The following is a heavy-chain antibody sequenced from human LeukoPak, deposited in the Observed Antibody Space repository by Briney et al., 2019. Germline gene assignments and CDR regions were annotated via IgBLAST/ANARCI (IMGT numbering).Heavy chain of an antibody. V-gene: IGHV1-2*02. D-gene: IGHD4-17*01. CDR3: AAYGDYGFYFDY. CDR1: GYTFTSYD. Sequence: GASVKVSCKASGYTFTSYDINWVRQATGQGLEWMGWINPNSGGTNYAQKFQGRVTMTRDTSISTAYMELSRLRSDDTAVYYCAAYGDYGFYFDYWGQGTLVTVSS. J-gene: IGHJ4*02. CDR2: INPNSGGT.